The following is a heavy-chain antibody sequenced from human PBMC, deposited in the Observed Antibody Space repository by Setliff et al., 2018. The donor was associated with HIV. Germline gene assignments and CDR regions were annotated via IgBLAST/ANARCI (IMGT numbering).Heavy chain of an antibody. CDR1: GYTFTSYA. J-gene: IGHJ4*02. CDR2: ISTYSDET. D-gene: IGHD4-17*01. Sequence: ASVKVSCKASGYTFTSYAMHWVRQAPGQRLEWMGWISTYSDETSYSQNLQGRLTMTTDTSTGTAYMELRSLRSDDTAVYYCARAGHYGDYVNWGQGTLVTVSS. V-gene: IGHV1-18*01. CDR3: ARAGHYGDYVN.